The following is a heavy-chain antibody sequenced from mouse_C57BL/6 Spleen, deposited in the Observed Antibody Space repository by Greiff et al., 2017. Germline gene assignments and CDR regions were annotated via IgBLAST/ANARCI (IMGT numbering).Heavy chain of an antibody. CDR1: GYTFTSYW. CDR3: ARKSRQLRHVPYAMDY. CDR2: IYPSDSYT. J-gene: IGHJ4*01. Sequence: QVHVKQPGAELVKPGASVKLSCKASGYTFTSYWMQWVKQRPGQGLEWIGEIYPSDSYTNYNQKFKGKATLTVDTSSSTAYMQLSSLTSEDSAVYYCARKSRQLRHVPYAMDYWGQGTSVTVSS. D-gene: IGHD3-2*02. V-gene: IGHV1-50*01.